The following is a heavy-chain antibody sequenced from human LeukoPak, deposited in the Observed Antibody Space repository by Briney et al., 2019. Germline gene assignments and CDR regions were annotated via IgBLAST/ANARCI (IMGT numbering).Heavy chain of an antibody. CDR1: GYTFTSYG. CDR3: ARRSIAALFDY. V-gene: IGHV1-18*01. J-gene: IGHJ4*02. Sequence: GASVKVSCKASGYTFTSYGISWVRQSPGQGLEWMGWISAYNGNTNYAQKLQGRVTITTDTSTSTAYMELRSLRSDDTAMYYCARRSIAALFDYWGQGTLVTVSS. D-gene: IGHD6-6*01. CDR2: ISAYNGNT.